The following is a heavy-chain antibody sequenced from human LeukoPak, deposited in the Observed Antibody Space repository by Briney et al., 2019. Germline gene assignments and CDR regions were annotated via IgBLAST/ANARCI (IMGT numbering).Heavy chain of an antibody. D-gene: IGHD6-19*01. CDR2: ISYDGSNK. V-gene: IGHV3-30-3*02. J-gene: IGHJ4*02. CDR1: GFTFSSYA. CDR3: AKSLYDESGWYYFDY. Sequence: PGGSLRLSCAASGFTFSSYAMHWVRQAPGKGLEWVAVISYDGSNKYYADSAKGRFTISRDNSKNTLYLQMNSLRAEDTAVYYCAKSLYDESGWYYFDYWGQGTLVTVSS.